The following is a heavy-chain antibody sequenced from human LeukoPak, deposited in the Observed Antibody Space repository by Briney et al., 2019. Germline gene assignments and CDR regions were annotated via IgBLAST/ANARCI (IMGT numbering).Heavy chain of an antibody. Sequence: SETLSLTCTVSGGSISIISSSTYYWGWIRQAPGKGLEWIGSLYYGENSHYNPSLRSRATLSVDTSNNQFSLKLASVTAADAAVHFCARQLPTAAADTRGYFDYWGHGTVVTVSS. CDR3: ARQLPTAAADTRGYFDY. CDR1: GGSISIISSSTYY. J-gene: IGHJ4*01. CDR2: LYYGENS. D-gene: IGHD6-25*01. V-gene: IGHV4-39*01.